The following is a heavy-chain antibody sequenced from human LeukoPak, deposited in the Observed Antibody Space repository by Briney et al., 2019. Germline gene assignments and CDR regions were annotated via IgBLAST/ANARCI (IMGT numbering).Heavy chain of an antibody. CDR3: ARVLGYSGYDLVDY. J-gene: IGHJ4*02. Sequence: GGSLRLSCAASGFTFSSYSMTWVRQAPGKGLEWVSSISSSSSYIYYADSVEGRFTISRDNAKNSLYLQMNSLRAEDTAVYYCARVLGYSGYDLVDYWGQGTLVTVSS. V-gene: IGHV3-21*01. D-gene: IGHD5-12*01. CDR1: GFTFSSYS. CDR2: ISSSSSYI.